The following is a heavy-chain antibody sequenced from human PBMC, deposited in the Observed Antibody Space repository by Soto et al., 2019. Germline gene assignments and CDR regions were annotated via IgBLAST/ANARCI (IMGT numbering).Heavy chain of an antibody. CDR2: IYHSGST. CDR1: SGSISSDNW. J-gene: IGHJ4*02. CDR3: ARRPTTVTTDYFDY. Sequence: QVQLQESGPGLVEPSGTLSLTCAVSSGSISSDNWWSWVRQPPGKGLEYIGEIYHSGSTNYNPSLKSRVTISVDKSKNQFSLKLSSVTAADTAVYYCARRPTTVTTDYFDYWGQGTLVTVSS. D-gene: IGHD4-17*01. V-gene: IGHV4-4*02.